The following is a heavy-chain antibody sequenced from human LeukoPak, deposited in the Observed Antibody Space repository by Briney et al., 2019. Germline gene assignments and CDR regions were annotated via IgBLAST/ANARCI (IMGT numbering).Heavy chain of an antibody. CDR3: AKSGGTYFFDY. CDR2: ARYDGSNK. CDR1: GFTFSSYG. Sequence: GGSLRLSCAASGFTFSSYGMHWVRQAPGKGLEWVALARYDGSNKDYADSVKGRFTISRDNSKNTLYLQMNSLRAEDTAVFYCAKSGGTYFFDYWGQGTLVIVSS. J-gene: IGHJ4*02. V-gene: IGHV3-30*02. D-gene: IGHD1-26*01.